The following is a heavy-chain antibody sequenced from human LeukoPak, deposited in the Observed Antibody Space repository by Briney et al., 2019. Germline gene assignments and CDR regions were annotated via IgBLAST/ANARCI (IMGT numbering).Heavy chain of an antibody. CDR3: AGHHPRNTVDF. CDR1: GGSISSYY. D-gene: IGHD2/OR15-2a*01. CDR2: ISDIGSI. Sequence: PSETLSLTCTVSGGSISSYYWSWIRQPPGEGLEWIAYISDIGSINYNPSLKSRVTISLDTSENQLSLKLRSVTAADTAVYYCAGHHPRNTVDFWGQGTLVTVSS. J-gene: IGHJ4*02. V-gene: IGHV4-59*08.